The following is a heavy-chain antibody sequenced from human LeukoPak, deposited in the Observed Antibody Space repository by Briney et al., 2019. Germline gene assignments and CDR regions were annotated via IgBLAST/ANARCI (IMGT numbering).Heavy chain of an antibody. CDR3: ARGWPRGAFDI. V-gene: IGHV3-48*02. CDR1: GFLFSSYE. J-gene: IGHJ3*02. CDR2: ISGSSNAL. Sequence: GGSLRLSCAASGFLFSSYEMNWVRQAPGKGLEWLSYISGSSNALYYADSVRGRFTVSRDNAKNSLYLQMNSLRDEDTAVCYCARGWPRGAFDIWGQGTMVTVSS. D-gene: IGHD1-26*01.